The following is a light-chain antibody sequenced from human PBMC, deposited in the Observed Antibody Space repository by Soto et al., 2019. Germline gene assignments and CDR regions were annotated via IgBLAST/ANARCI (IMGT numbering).Light chain of an antibody. CDR1: SSNIGAGYD. CDR2: ADN. V-gene: IGLV1-40*01. Sequence: QSVLTQTPSVSGAPGQKITMSCTGSSSNIGAGYDVHWYQQLPGAAPRLLIYADNNRPSGVPDRFSASNSGTSASLAITGLQGEDEAVYYCQSYDTSLSGVIFGAGPKLPVL. J-gene: IGLJ2*01. CDR3: QSYDTSLSGVI.